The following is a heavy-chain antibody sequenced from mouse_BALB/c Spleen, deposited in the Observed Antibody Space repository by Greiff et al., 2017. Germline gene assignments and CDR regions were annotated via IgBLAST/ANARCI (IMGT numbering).Heavy chain of an antibody. CDR3: VRDRGQLGLPPYAMDY. Sequence: QVQLKESGPGLVAPSQSLSITCTVSGFSLTSYDISWIRQPPGKGLEWLGVIWTGGGTNYNSAFMSRLSISKDNSKSQVFLKMNSLQTDDTAIYYCVRDRGQLGLPPYAMDYWGQGTSVTVSS. CDR2: IWTGGGT. D-gene: IGHD3-2*01. J-gene: IGHJ4*01. V-gene: IGHV2-9-2*01. CDR1: GFSLTSYD.